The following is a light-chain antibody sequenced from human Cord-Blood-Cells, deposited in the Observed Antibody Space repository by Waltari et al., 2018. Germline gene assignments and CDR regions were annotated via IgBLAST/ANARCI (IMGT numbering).Light chain of an antibody. Sequence: DIQLTQSPSSLSASVGDRVTITCRESQSISSYLNWYQQKPGNAPKLLIYAASSLQSGVPSRFSGSGSGTDFTLTISSLQPEYFATYYCQQSYSTPPITVGQATRLEIK. V-gene: IGKV1-39*01. CDR2: AAS. CDR3: QQSYSTPPIT. J-gene: IGKJ5*01. CDR1: QSISSY.